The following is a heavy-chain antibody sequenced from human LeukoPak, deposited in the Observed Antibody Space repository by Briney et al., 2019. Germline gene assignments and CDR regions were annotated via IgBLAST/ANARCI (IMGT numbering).Heavy chain of an antibody. CDR2: INPNSGGT. V-gene: IGHV1-2*02. CDR3: ARGDRALWFGDSNYYYYYYMDV. CDR1: GYTFTGYY. J-gene: IGHJ6*03. D-gene: IGHD3-10*01. Sequence: ASVKVSCKASGYTFTGYYMHWVRQAPGQGLEWMGWINPNSGGTNYAQKFQGRATMTRDTSISTAYMELSRLRSDDTAVYYCARGDRALWFGDSNYYYYYYMDVWGKGTTVTISS.